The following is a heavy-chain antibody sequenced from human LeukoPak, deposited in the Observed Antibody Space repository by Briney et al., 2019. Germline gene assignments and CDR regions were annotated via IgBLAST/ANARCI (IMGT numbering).Heavy chain of an antibody. CDR1: GYTFTSYD. D-gene: IGHD2-15*01. CDR3: ASNRYCSGGSCYSALDY. Sequence: ASVKVSCKASGYTFTSYDINWVRQATGQGLEWMGWMNPNSGATNYAQKFQGRVTMTRDTSISTAYMELSRLRSDDTAVFYCASNRYCSGGSCYSALDYWGQGTLVTVSS. J-gene: IGHJ4*02. V-gene: IGHV1-2*02. CDR2: MNPNSGAT.